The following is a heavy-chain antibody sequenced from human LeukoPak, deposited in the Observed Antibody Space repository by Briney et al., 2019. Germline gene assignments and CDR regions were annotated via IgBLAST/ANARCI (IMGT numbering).Heavy chain of an antibody. CDR3: ATDQSFLWFGELFDDY. V-gene: IGHV3-23*01. J-gene: IGHJ4*02. CDR2: ISGSGGST. D-gene: IGHD3-10*01. CDR1: GFTFSSYA. Sequence: GGSLRLSCAASGFTFSSYAMSWVRQAPGKGLEWASAISGSGGSTYYADSVKGRFTISRDNSKNTLYLQMNSLRAEDTAVYYCATDQSFLWFGELFDDYWGQGTLVTVSS.